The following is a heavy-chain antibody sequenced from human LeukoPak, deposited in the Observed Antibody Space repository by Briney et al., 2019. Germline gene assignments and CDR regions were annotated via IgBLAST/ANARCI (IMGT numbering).Heavy chain of an antibody. D-gene: IGHD3-10*01. V-gene: IGHV3-9*01. CDR2: ISWNSGSI. CDR1: GFTFDDYA. J-gene: IGHJ4*02. CDR3: AKDMTAEWFGELSVDY. Sequence: GGSLRLSCAASGFTFDDYAMHWVRQAPGKGLKWVSGISWNSGSIGYADSVKGRFTISRDNAKNSLYLQMNSLRAEDTALYYCAKDMTAEWFGELSVDYWGQGTLVTVSS.